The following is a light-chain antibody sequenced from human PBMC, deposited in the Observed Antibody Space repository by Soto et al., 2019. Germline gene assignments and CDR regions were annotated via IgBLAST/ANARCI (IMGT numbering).Light chain of an antibody. Sequence: EIVLTQSPATLSLSPGERATLSCRASQSVRNYLAWYQHKPGQAPRLLIYDASNRATGIPGRFSGSGSGTDFTRTISSLEPEDFAVYYCQQRSNWPWTFGQGTKVEIK. V-gene: IGKV3-11*01. CDR2: DAS. CDR3: QQRSNWPWT. CDR1: QSVRNY. J-gene: IGKJ1*01.